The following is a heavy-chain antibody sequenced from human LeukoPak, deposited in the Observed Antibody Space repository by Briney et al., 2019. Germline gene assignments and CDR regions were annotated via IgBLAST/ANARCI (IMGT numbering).Heavy chain of an antibody. Sequence: GGSLRLSCAASGFTFSSYWMSWVRQAPGKGLEWVANIRHDGREKYYVDSVKGRFTISRDNAKNSLYLQMNSLSAEDTAVYCCARRDSGSYSLPFDHWGQGTLVTVSS. CDR3: ARRDSGSYSLPFDH. CDR1: GFTFSSYW. V-gene: IGHV3-7*05. CDR2: IRHDGREK. D-gene: IGHD1-26*01. J-gene: IGHJ4*02.